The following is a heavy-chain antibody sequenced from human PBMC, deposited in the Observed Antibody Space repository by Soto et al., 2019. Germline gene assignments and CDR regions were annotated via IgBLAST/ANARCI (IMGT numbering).Heavy chain of an antibody. CDR2: ISFDGSNK. D-gene: IGHD2-21*01. J-gene: IGHJ4*02. Sequence: VQLVESGGGVVQPGRSLRLSCAASGFTFSTYTLHWVRQAPGKGLEWVAVISFDGSNKYYADSLEGRFTISRDNSKNTLYLEMNSLRAEDTGLYYCARDYSTTAPFDYWGQGTLVTVSS. V-gene: IGHV3-30-3*01. CDR3: ARDYSTTAPFDY. CDR1: GFTFSTYT.